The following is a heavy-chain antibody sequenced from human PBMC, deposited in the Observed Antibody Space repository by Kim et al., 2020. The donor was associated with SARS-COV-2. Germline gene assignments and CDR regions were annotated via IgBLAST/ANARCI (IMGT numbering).Heavy chain of an antibody. CDR3: ARDPGSLLRGLTYAYYCMDV. D-gene: IGHD3-10*01. Sequence: GGSLRLSCAASGFTFGSCAMHWVRQAPGKGLEWVAVITYDGSNKNYADSVKGRFTISRDISKNTLYLQMNSLRAEDTALYYCARDPGSLLRGLTYAYYCMDVCGEGTTVTVSS. V-gene: IGHV3-30-3*01. CDR2: ITYDGSNK. CDR1: GFTFGSCA. J-gene: IGHJ6*04.